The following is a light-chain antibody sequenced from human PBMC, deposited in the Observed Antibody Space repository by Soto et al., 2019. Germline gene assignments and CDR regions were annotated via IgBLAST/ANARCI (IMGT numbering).Light chain of an antibody. Sequence: DIPMTQSPSSLSASVGDTITITCRASQRINSYVNWYLQKPGKAPDLLIYAASSLQSGVPSRYSGSGSCTNCTLTISSLQPEDFATYYCQQSYTTPFTFGGGTKVEIK. CDR1: QRINSY. J-gene: IGKJ4*01. CDR3: QQSYTTPFT. CDR2: AAS. V-gene: IGKV1-39*01.